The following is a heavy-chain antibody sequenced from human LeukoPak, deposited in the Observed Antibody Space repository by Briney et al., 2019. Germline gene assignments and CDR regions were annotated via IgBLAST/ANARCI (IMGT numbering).Heavy chain of an antibody. CDR3: ARDWGPSYDFWSGYSLPEVWFDP. CDR1: GYSISSGYY. V-gene: IGHV4-38-2*02. J-gene: IGHJ5*02. D-gene: IGHD3-3*01. CDR2: IYHSGST. Sequence: PSETLSLTCTVSGYSISSGYYWGWIRQPPGKGLEWIGSIYHSGSTYYNPSLKSRVTISVDTSKNQFSLKLSSVTAADTAVYYCARDWGPSYDFWSGYSLPEVWFDPWGQGTLVTVSS.